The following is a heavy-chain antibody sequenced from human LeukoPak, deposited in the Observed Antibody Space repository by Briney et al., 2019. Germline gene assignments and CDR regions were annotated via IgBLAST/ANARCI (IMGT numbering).Heavy chain of an antibody. J-gene: IGHJ4*02. Sequence: ASVKVSCKTSGFTFISSAVQWVRQARGQRLEWIGWIVVGSGNTNYAQKLQERVTITRDMSTSTAYMELSSLRSEDTAVYYCAADPSYSSGYRYYFDYWGQGTLVTVSS. CDR1: GFTFISSA. CDR2: IVVGSGNT. V-gene: IGHV1-58*01. D-gene: IGHD3-22*01. CDR3: AADPSYSSGYRYYFDY.